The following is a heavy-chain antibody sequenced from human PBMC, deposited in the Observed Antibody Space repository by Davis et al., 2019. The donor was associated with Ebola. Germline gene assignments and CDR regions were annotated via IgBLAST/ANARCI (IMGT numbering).Heavy chain of an antibody. CDR1: GFTFSSYE. Sequence: GGSLRLSCAASGFTFSSYEMHWVRQAPGKGLEWVSYISSSGSTIYYADSVKGRFTISRDNAKNSLYLQMNSLRAEDTAVYYCAKPLPRLYGMDVWGQGTTVTVSS. J-gene: IGHJ6*02. CDR2: ISSSGSTI. V-gene: IGHV3-48*03. CDR3: AKPLPRLYGMDV.